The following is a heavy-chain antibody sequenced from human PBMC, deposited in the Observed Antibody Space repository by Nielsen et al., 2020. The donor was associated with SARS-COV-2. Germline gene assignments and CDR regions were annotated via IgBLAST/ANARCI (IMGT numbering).Heavy chain of an antibody. CDR1: GGSVSSGSYY. Sequence: SETLSLTCTVSGGSVSSGSYYWSWIRQPPGKGLEWIGYIYYSGSTNSNPSLKSRVTMSVDTSKNQFSLHLRSVTAADTAVYYCARHRGADSSSWYYFDYRGQGTLVTVSS. D-gene: IGHD6-13*01. J-gene: IGHJ4*02. CDR2: IYYSGST. CDR3: ARHRGADSSSWYYFDY. V-gene: IGHV4-61*01.